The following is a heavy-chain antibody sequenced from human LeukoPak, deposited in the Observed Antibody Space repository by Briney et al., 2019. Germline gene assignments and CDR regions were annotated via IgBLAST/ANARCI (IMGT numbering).Heavy chain of an antibody. CDR1: GFTFSNAW. D-gene: IGHD2/OR15-2a*01. CDR2: IKSKTDGGTT. J-gene: IGHJ3*02. Sequence: GGSLRLSCAASGFTFSNAWMSWVRQAPGKGLEWVGRIKSKTDGGTTDYAAPVKGRFTISRDDSKNTLYLQMNSLKTEDTAVYYCTTDTFWYGAFDIWGQGTMVTVSS. CDR3: TTDTFWYGAFDI. V-gene: IGHV3-15*01.